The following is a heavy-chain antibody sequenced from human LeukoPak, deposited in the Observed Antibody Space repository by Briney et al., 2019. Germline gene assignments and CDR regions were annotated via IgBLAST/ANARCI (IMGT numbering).Heavy chain of an antibody. CDR3: AREDVAGGSGSNYYYYGMDV. D-gene: IGHD3-10*01. CDR1: GGSFSGYY. J-gene: IGHJ6*02. V-gene: IGHV4-59*01. Sequence: KPSETLSLTCAVYGGSFSGYYWSWIRQPPGKGLEWIGYIYYSGSTNYNPSLKSRVTISVDTSKNQFSLKLSSVTAADTAVYYCAREDVAGGSGSNYYYYGMDVWGQGTTVTVSS. CDR2: IYYSGST.